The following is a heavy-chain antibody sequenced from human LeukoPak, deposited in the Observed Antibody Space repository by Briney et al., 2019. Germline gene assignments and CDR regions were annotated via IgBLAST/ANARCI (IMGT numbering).Heavy chain of an antibody. D-gene: IGHD3-9*01. CDR2: MDPVGNTK. V-gene: IGHV3-74*01. Sequence: PGGSLRLSCAASGFTFSSSWMHWVRQAPGKRLVWVSRMDPVGNTKNYADSVKGRFSISRDNAKNTLYLQMNGLRAEDTALYYCGSVLREYWLYNDIWFDPWGEGTLVSVPS. CDR1: GFTFSSSW. CDR3: GSVLREYWLYNDIWFDP. J-gene: IGHJ5*02.